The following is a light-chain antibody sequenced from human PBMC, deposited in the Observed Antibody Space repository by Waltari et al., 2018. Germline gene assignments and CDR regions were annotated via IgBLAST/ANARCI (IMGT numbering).Light chain of an antibody. CDR1: QSVSHW. J-gene: IGKJ2*01. CDR2: KAS. Sequence: EIQLTQYPSTLSASVGDRVTITCRASQSVSHWLSWYQEQPGKAPKLLIYKASGLENGVPSRFSGSGSETEFSLTISGLQPDDFATYYCQHYSSYPYTFGQGTRLEIK. V-gene: IGKV1-5*03. CDR3: QHYSSYPYT.